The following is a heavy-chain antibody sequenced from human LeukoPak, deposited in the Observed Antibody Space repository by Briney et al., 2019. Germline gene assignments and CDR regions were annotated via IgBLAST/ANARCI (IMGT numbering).Heavy chain of an antibody. CDR1: GFTLSSYW. D-gene: IGHD7-27*01. Sequence: GGSLRLSCAASGFTLSSYWMHWVRQGAGKGLVWVSHINSDGSSTSYADSVKGRFTISRDNAKNTLYLQMNSLRAEDTAVYYCARDLTGDAFDIWGQGTMVTVSS. J-gene: IGHJ3*02. CDR2: INSDGSST. CDR3: ARDLTGDAFDI. V-gene: IGHV3-74*01.